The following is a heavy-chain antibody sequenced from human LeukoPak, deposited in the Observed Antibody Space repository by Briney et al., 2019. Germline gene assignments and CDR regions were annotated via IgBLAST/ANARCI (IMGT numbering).Heavy chain of an antibody. CDR2: ISYDGSNK. CDR1: GFTFSRYG. V-gene: IGHV3-30*18. CDR3: AKLGTTSVTTGY. D-gene: IGHD4-17*01. J-gene: IGHJ4*02. Sequence: PGGSLRLSCVASGFTFSRYGMHWVRQAPGKGLEWVAVISYDGSNKYYADSVKGRFTISRDNPKNTLYLQMNSLRGEDTAVYYCAKLGTTSVTTGYWGQGTLVTVSS.